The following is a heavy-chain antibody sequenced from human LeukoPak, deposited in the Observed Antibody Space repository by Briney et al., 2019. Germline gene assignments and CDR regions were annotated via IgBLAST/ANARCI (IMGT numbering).Heavy chain of an antibody. D-gene: IGHD1-26*01. CDR3: AKDLSVVGAHDSLDV. CDR2: ISYDGNTI. CDR1: GFTFSSYG. Sequence: GGSLRLSCAASGFTFSSYGMHWVRQAPGKGLEWLTVISYDGNTIYYADSVKGRFTISRDNSKNTLYLQMNSLRIEDTAVYYCAKDLSVVGAHDSLDVWGQGTMVTVSS. J-gene: IGHJ3*01. V-gene: IGHV3-30*18.